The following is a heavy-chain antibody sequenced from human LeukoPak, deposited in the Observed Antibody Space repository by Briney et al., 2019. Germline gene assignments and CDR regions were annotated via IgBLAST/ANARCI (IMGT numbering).Heavy chain of an antibody. CDR3: ARWAVQYYAPYYSDY. CDR1: GFTFRSFG. J-gene: IGHJ4*02. Sequence: GGSVRLSCAASGFTFRSFGMNWVRRAPGKGLEWVAGIGASGGSSYYADSMKGRFTISRDNSKSTLYLQIHSLTVEDTAVYYCARWAVQYYAPYYSDYWGQGTVVTVSS. CDR2: IGASGGSS. D-gene: IGHD2/OR15-2a*01. V-gene: IGHV3-23*01.